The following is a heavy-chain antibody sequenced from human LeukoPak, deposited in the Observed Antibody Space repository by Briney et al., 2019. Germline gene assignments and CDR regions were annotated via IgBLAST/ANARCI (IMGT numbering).Heavy chain of an antibody. J-gene: IGHJ4*02. CDR3: AKGGRGKEVFDS. V-gene: IGHV3-23*01. CDR2: INGGGRGT. Sequence: PGGSLRLSCAASGFTFSTYGMSWVRQAPGKGLQWLSRINGGGRGTYYADSPQGRFTISRDNSNNTLYPHMYSLRAEDTATYYCAKGGRGKEVFDSWGQGTVVTVSS. D-gene: IGHD1-26*01. CDR1: GFTFSTYG.